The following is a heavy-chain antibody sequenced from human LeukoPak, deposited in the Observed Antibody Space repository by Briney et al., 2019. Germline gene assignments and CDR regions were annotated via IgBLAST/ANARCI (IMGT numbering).Heavy chain of an antibody. J-gene: IGHJ4*02. CDR2: IKSDGSST. D-gene: IGHD3-16*01. CDR1: GFTFSRYW. Sequence: GGSLRLSCAASGFTFSRYWMHWVRQAPGKGLVWVSRIKSDGSSTRYADSVKGRFTISRDNAKNSLHLQMNSLRAEDTAVYYCARVRGGYYFDYWGQGTLVTVSS. V-gene: IGHV3-74*01. CDR3: ARVRGGYYFDY.